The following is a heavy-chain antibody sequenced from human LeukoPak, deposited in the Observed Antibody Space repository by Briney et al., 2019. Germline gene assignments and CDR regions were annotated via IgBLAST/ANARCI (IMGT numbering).Heavy chain of an antibody. J-gene: IGHJ4*02. CDR2: IYHSGST. D-gene: IGHD4-17*01. Sequence: PSGILSLTCAVSGGSISSSNWWGWVRQPPGKGLEWIGEIYHSGSTNYNPSLKSRVTISVDKSKNQFSLKLSSVTAADTAVYYCARDYGDCVASFFDYWGQGTLVTVSS. CDR3: ARDYGDCVASFFDY. CDR1: GGSISSSNW. V-gene: IGHV4-4*02.